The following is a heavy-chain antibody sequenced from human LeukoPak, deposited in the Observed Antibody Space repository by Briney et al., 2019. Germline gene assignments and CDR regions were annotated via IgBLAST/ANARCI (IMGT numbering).Heavy chain of an antibody. D-gene: IGHD4-17*01. CDR3: ARGYDYGDYVGDFDY. Sequence: ASVKVSGKASGYTFTGYYMHWVRQAPGQGLEWMGWINPNSGGTNYAQKFQGRVTMTRDTSISTAYMELSRLRSDDTAVYYCARGYDYGDYVGDFDYWGQGTLVTVSS. CDR1: GYTFTGYY. V-gene: IGHV1-2*02. J-gene: IGHJ4*02. CDR2: INPNSGGT.